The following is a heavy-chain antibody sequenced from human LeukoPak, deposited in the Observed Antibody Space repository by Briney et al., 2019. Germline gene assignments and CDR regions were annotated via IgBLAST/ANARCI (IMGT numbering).Heavy chain of an antibody. D-gene: IGHD6-13*01. Sequence: PSETLSLTCTVSGGSISSSSYYWGWIRQPPGKGLEWIGSIYYSGSTYYNPSLKSRVTISVDTSKNQFSLKLSSVTAADTAVYYCAREQQLVPEYYFDYWGQGTLVTVSS. CDR3: AREQQLVPEYYFDY. V-gene: IGHV4-39*07. CDR2: IYYSGST. J-gene: IGHJ4*02. CDR1: GGSISSSSYY.